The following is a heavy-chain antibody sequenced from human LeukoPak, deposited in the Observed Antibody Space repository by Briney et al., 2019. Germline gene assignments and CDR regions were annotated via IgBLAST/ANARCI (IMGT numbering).Heavy chain of an antibody. V-gene: IGHV4-4*07. J-gene: IGHJ4*02. CDR1: GGSISSYW. CDR2: IYTTGRT. D-gene: IGHD3-16*02. CDR3: ARAGYTISSYRFDY. Sequence: SETLSLNCSVSGGSISSYWWSWIRQPAGKGLEFIGRIYTTGRTNYNPSLKSRVSMSVDTSKNKFSLELKSVTAADTAVYFCARAGYTISSYRFDYWGQGALVTVSS.